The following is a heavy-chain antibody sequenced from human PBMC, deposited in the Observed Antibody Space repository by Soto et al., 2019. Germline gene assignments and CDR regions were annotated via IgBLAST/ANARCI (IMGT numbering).Heavy chain of an antibody. CDR2: ISGSGGST. Sequence: GGSLRFSCSASGFTFSSYAMSWVRQAPGKGLEWVSAISGSGGSTYYADSVKGRFTISRDNSKNTLYLQMNSLRAEDTAVYYCAKTSQDQWELPLLFDYWGQGTLVTVSS. J-gene: IGHJ4*02. CDR1: GFTFSSYA. CDR3: AKTSQDQWELPLLFDY. V-gene: IGHV3-23*01. D-gene: IGHD1-26*01.